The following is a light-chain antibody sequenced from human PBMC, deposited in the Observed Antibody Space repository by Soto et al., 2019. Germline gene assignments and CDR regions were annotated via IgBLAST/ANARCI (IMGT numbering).Light chain of an antibody. V-gene: IGLV2-14*01. CDR1: SSDLGSYDF. Sequence: QSALAQPASVSGPPGQSITISCTGTSSDLGSYDFVSWYQQYPGKAPQLIIYEVSYRPSGASNRFSGSKSGNTASLTISGLQADDEADYYCSSYTSSSTFVFGTGTKVTVL. J-gene: IGLJ1*01. CDR2: EVS. CDR3: SSYTSSSTFV.